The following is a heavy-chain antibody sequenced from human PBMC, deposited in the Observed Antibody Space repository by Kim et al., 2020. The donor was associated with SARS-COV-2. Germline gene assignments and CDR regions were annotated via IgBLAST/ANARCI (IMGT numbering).Heavy chain of an antibody. CDR3: ARGASRGGTTLLDI. CDR1: GFTFSSYS. CDR2: ISSSSSTI. V-gene: IGHV3-48*02. J-gene: IGHJ3*02. D-gene: IGHD1-1*01. Sequence: GGSLRLSCAASGFTFSSYSMNWVRQAPGKGLEWVSYISSSSSTIYYADSVKGRFTISRDNAKNSLYLQMNSLRDEDTAVYYCARGASRGGTTLLDIWGQGTMVTVSS.